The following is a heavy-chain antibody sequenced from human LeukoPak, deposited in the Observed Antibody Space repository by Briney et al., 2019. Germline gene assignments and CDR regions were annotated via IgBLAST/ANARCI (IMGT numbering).Heavy chain of an antibody. V-gene: IGHV3-13*01. Sequence: PGGSLRLSCAASGFTFDDYAMHWVRQAPGKGLEWVSAIGTAGDTYYPGSVKGRFTISRENAKNSLYLQMNSLRAGDTAVYYCARGSLRYDSSGYPSQEVDYWGQGTLVTVSS. D-gene: IGHD3-22*01. J-gene: IGHJ4*02. CDR3: ARGSLRYDSSGYPSQEVDY. CDR1: GFTFDDYA. CDR2: IGTAGDT.